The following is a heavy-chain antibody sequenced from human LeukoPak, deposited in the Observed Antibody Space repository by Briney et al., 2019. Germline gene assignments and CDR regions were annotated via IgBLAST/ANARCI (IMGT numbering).Heavy chain of an antibody. Sequence: GGSLRLSCAASGFTFSNYAIHWVRQAPGKGLEWVAVISHDGSNKYYTNSVKGRFTISRDNSKNTLYLQMNSLRAEDTAVYYCAKAPRPWVGGATGSRYYFHYWGQGTLVTVSS. CDR1: GFTFSNYA. CDR3: AKAPRPWVGGATGSRYYFHY. J-gene: IGHJ4*02. D-gene: IGHD1-26*01. CDR2: ISHDGSNK. V-gene: IGHV3-30-3*01.